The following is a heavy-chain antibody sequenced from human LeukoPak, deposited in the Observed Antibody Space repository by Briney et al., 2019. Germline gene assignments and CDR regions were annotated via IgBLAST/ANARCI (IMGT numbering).Heavy chain of an antibody. V-gene: IGHV3-7*01. D-gene: IGHD3-22*01. CDR1: GFTFSNFW. Sequence: GGSLRLSCAVSGFTFSNFWMSWVRQAPGRGLEWVANIHPEGNEKYHVESVKGRFTISRDNAKNSLYLQMNNLRAEDTALYYCATSYDSSGCDWGQGTLVTVSS. CDR3: ATSYDSSGCD. CDR2: IHPEGNEK. J-gene: IGHJ4*02.